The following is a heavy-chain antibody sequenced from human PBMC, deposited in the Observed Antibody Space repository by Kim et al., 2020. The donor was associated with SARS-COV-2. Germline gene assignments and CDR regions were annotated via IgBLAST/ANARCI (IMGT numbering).Heavy chain of an antibody. J-gene: IGHJ4*02. V-gene: IGHV1-3*01. CDR2: INAGNGNT. D-gene: IGHD6-13*01. CDR3: ARSSSSWYEEVGDFDY. Sequence: ASVKVSCKASGYTFTSYAMHWVRQAPGQRLEWMGWINAGNGNTKYSQKFQGRVTITRDTSASTAYMELSSLRSEDTAVYYCARSSSSWYEEVGDFDYWGQGTLVTVSS. CDR1: GYTFTSYA.